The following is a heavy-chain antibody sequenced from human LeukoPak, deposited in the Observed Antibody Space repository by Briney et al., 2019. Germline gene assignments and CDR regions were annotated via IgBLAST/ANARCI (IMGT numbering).Heavy chain of an antibody. CDR1: GFTSSSYA. D-gene: IGHD6-19*01. CDR2: ISYDGSNK. J-gene: IGHJ4*02. CDR3: ASALPYSSGPDY. V-gene: IGHV3-30-3*01. Sequence: PGGSLRLSCAASGFTSSSYAMHWVRQAPGKGLEWVAVISYDGSNKYYADSVKGRFTISRDNSKNTLYLQMNSLRAEDTAVYYCASALPYSSGPDYWGQGTLVTVSS.